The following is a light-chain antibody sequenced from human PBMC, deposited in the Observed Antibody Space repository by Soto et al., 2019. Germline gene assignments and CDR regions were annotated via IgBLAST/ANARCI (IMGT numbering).Light chain of an antibody. V-gene: IGKV3-15*01. J-gene: IGKJ1*01. Sequence: THAPTALSLSPRERATLSCRASQSGSSKLAWYQQKPGQAPRLLIFGASTRATGIPARFSGSGSGTEFTLTSSILQSEDFVVYYWQQYSNWLWTFGQGTKVDIK. CDR1: QSGSSK. CDR3: QQYSNWLWT. CDR2: GAS.